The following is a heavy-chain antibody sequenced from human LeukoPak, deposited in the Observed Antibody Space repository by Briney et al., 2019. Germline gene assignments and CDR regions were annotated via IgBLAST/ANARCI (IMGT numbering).Heavy chain of an antibody. Sequence: ASVKVSCKASGYIFTSYGISWVRQAPGQGLEWMGWISAYNGNTNYAQKLQGRVTMTTDTSTSTAYMELRSLRSDDTAVYYRARYLLTIRSPGYWGQGTLVTVSS. D-gene: IGHD2-21*01. CDR3: ARYLLTIRSPGY. CDR1: GYIFTSYG. J-gene: IGHJ4*02. V-gene: IGHV1-18*01. CDR2: ISAYNGNT.